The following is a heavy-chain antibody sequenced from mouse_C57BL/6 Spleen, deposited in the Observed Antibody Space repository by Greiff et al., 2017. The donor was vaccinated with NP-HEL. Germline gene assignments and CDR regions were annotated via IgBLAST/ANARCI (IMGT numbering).Heavy chain of an antibody. D-gene: IGHD2-4*01. CDR3: ARSIYYDYDGGYYFDY. Sequence: EVKVVESGGGLVQPGGSLSLSCAASGFTFTDYYMSWVRQPPGKALEWLGFIRNKANGYTTEYSASVKGRFTISRDNSQSILYLQMNALRAEDSATYYCARSIYYDYDGGYYFDYWGQGTTLTVSS. CDR2: IRNKANGYTT. CDR1: GFTFTDYY. J-gene: IGHJ2*01. V-gene: IGHV7-3*01.